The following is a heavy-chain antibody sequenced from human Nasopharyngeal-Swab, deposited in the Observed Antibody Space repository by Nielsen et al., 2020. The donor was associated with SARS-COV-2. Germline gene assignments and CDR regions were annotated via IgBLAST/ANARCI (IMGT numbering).Heavy chain of an antibody. J-gene: IGHJ4*02. D-gene: IGHD3-3*01. V-gene: IGHV3-9*01. CDR3: AKDIGAGIDY. CDR2: ISWNSGSI. CDR1: GFPFYAYA. Sequence: SLRLSRAASGFPFYAYAMHWVRQAPGKGLEWVSGISWNSGSIGYADSVKGRFTISRDNAKNSLYLQMNSLRAEDTALYYCAKDIGAGIDYWGQGTLVTVSS.